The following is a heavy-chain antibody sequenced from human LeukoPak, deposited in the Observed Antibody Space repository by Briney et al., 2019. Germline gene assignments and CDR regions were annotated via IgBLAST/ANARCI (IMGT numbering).Heavy chain of an antibody. D-gene: IGHD3-10*01. CDR3: ARGYYYGSESYWHTKWFDP. CDR1: GGTFNSHV. Sequence: GASVKVSCKASGGTFNSHVISWLRQAPGQGLEWMGGIIPVFGTASHAEKFQGRVTITTDESTTTAYMEMSSLTSEDTAVYYCARGYYYGSESYWHTKWFDPWGQGTLVTVSS. J-gene: IGHJ5*02. CDR2: IIPVFGTA. V-gene: IGHV1-69*05.